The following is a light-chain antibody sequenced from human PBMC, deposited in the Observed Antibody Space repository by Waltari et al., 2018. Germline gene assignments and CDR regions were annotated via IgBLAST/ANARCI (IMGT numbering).Light chain of an antibody. CDR3: MQTAQNPPT. Sequence: DIVMTQSPLSLTVTPGESASLSCRSSQSLLNRTGYNYVEWHLQKPGQSPQLLVYFGSNRASGAPDRFSGGGSGTNFTLIIGGVEAEDVGVYYCMQTAQNPPTFGQGTKL. V-gene: IGKV2-28*01. CDR1: QSLLNRTGYNY. CDR2: FGS. J-gene: IGKJ2*01.